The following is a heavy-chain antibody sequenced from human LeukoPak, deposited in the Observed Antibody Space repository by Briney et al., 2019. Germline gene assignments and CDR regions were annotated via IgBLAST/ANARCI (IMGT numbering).Heavy chain of an antibody. CDR2: IKQDGSEK. CDR3: ARGLNYDILTGYYNGDDAFDI. V-gene: IGHV3-7*01. D-gene: IGHD3-9*01. Sequence: GGSLRLSCAASGFTLSSYWMSWVRQAPGKGLEWVANIKQDGSEKYYVDSVKGRFAICRDNAKNSLYLQMNRLRAEDTAVYYCARGLNYDILTGYYNGDDAFDIWGQGTMVTVSS. J-gene: IGHJ3*02. CDR1: GFTLSSYW.